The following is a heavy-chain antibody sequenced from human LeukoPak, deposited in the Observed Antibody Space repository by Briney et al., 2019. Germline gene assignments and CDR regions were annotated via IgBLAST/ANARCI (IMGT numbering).Heavy chain of an antibody. CDR1: GFTFSSYG. D-gene: IGHD2-2*01. CDR2: IWYDGSNK. V-gene: IGHV3-33*01. CDR3: ARSGYCSSTSCHYYYYYYMDV. J-gene: IGHJ6*03. Sequence: GGSLRLSCAASGFTFSSYGMHWVRQAPGKGLEWVAVIWYDGSNKYYADSVKGRFTISRDNSKNTLYLQMNSLRAEDTTVYYCARSGYCSSTSCHYYYYYYMDVWGKGTTVTVSS.